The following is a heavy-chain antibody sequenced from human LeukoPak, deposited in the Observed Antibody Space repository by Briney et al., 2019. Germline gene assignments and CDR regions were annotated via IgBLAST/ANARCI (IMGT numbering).Heavy chain of an antibody. CDR1: GGSISSSSYY. D-gene: IGHD2-8*02. Sequence: SETLSLTCTVSGGSISSSSYYWGWIRQPPGKGLEWIGYIYYSGSTYYNPSLKSRVTISVDTSKNQFSLKLSSVTAADTAVYYCARDVRDGGVGPDIWGQGTMVTVSS. V-gene: IGHV4-30-4*08. CDR2: IYYSGST. J-gene: IGHJ3*02. CDR3: ARDVRDGGVGPDI.